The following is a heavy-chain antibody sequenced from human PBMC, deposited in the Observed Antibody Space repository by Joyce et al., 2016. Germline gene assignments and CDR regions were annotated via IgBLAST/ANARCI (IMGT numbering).Heavy chain of an antibody. V-gene: IGHV3-43*01. D-gene: IGHD3-3*01. CDR1: GFTFDDYT. CDR2: SSWDGGST. CDR3: AKDRGGFGVVISSYLDY. Sequence: EVQLVESGGVVVQPGGSLRLSCAASGFTFDDYTMHWVRQGPGKGLEWVSLSSWDGGSTYYADSVKGRFTISRDNSKNSLYLQMNSLRTEDTALYYCAKDRGGFGVVISSYLDYWGQGTLVTVSS. J-gene: IGHJ4*02.